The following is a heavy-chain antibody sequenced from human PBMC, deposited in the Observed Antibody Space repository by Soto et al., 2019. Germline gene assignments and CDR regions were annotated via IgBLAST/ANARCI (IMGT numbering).Heavy chain of an antibody. Sequence: ASVKVSCKASGYTFTSYGISWVLQAPGQSLEWMGWSNTCNGNTKYTEKFQGRVTITRDTPASTAYMELRSLRSEDTAVYYCARKYSSGSFDPWGQGTLVTVSS. J-gene: IGHJ5*02. V-gene: IGHV1-3*04. D-gene: IGHD6-19*01. CDR1: GYTFTSYG. CDR3: ARKYSSGSFDP. CDR2: SNTCNGNT.